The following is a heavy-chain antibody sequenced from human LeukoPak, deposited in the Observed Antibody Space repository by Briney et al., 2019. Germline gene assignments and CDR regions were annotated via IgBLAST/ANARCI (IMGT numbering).Heavy chain of an antibody. D-gene: IGHD6-13*01. Sequence: SVKVSCKASGFTFTSSAMQWVRQARGQRLEWIGWIVVGSGNTNYAQKFQERATITRDMSTSTAYMELSSLRSEDTAVYYCAAVPLYSSSWDFDYWGQGTLVTVSS. CDR2: IVVGSGNT. V-gene: IGHV1-58*02. J-gene: IGHJ4*02. CDR3: AAVPLYSSSWDFDY. CDR1: GFTFTSSA.